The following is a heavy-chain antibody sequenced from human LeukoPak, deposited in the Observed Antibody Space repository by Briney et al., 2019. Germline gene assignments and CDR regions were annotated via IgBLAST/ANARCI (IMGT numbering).Heavy chain of an antibody. CDR1: GFTSNSYA. CDR3: ARSQVQWEPRGPLDY. V-gene: IGHV3-30-3*01. Sequence: PGGSLRLSCAASGFTSNSYAMHWVGKDRGKGLVWVAVISQDGSKTYYAHSVKSQSTITRDNSKNTLYLQINSLRVEDTAVYYCARSQVQWEPRGPLDYWGQGTLVTVSS. J-gene: IGHJ4*02. CDR2: ISQDGSKT. D-gene: IGHD1-26*01.